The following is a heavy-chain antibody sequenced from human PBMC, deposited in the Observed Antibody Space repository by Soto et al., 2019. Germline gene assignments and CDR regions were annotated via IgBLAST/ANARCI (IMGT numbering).Heavy chain of an antibody. CDR1: GGSFSGYY. CDR3: ARSGLRYFDHNPPFDP. J-gene: IGHJ5*02. Sequence: SETLSLTCAVYGGSFSGYYWSWIRQPPGKGLEWIGEINHSGSTNYNPSLKSRVTISVDTSKNQFSLKLSSVTAADTAAYYCARSGLRYFDHNPPFDPWGQGTLVTVSS. D-gene: IGHD3-9*01. V-gene: IGHV4-34*01. CDR2: INHSGST.